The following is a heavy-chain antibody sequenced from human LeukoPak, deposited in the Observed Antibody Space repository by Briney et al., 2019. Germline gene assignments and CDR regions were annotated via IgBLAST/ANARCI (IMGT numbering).Heavy chain of an antibody. CDR2: IYPGDSDT. Sequence: GESLKISCKGSGYSFTSYGIGWVRQMPGKGLEWMGIIYPGDSDTRYSPSFQGQVTISADKSISTAYLQWSSLKASDTAMYYCARHKSDYVWGSYRESDYWGQGTLVTVSS. CDR1: GYSFTSYG. CDR3: ARHKSDYVWGSYRESDY. D-gene: IGHD3-16*02. J-gene: IGHJ4*02. V-gene: IGHV5-51*01.